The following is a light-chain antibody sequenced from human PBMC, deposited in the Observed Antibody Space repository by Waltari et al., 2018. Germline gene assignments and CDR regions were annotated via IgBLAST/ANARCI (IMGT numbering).Light chain of an antibody. CDR3: CSYAGSYTVL. J-gene: IGLJ2*01. Sequence: QSALTQPRSVSGSPGQSVTFSCTGTSNDVGGYNHVSWYQQSPGKAPKLRLYDVFNRPPGVPDRFSGSKSGNTASLTISGLQADDEADYYCCSYAGSYTVLFGGGTKLTVL. V-gene: IGLV2-11*01. CDR2: DVF. CDR1: SNDVGGYNH.